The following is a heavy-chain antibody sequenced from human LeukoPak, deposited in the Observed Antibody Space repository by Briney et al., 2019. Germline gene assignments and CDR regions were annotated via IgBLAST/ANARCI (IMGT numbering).Heavy chain of an antibody. J-gene: IGHJ4*02. D-gene: IGHD4-17*01. CDR2: IRKKGYGETT. CDR3: SRGLHDYGDSNYYFDQ. CDR1: GFSFGDDA. Sequence: GGSLRLSCTASGFSFGDDAWSWFRQAPGRGLELVSFIRKKGYGETTDYAASVRGRFTISRDDAKSTAYLQMNSLEIEGTALYYCSRGLHDYGDSNYYFDQWGRGTQVTVSS. V-gene: IGHV3-49*03.